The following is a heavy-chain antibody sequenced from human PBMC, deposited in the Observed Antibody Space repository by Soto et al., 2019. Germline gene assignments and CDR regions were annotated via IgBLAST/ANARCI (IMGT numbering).Heavy chain of an antibody. D-gene: IGHD1-26*01. CDR3: AKARVRIVGANSFDY. CDR2: ISDDGDKR. CDR1: GFTFSNYG. V-gene: IGHV3-30*18. Sequence: VGSLRLSCVGSGFTFSNYGMHWVRQPPGKGLEWVALISDDGDKRYYADSVRGRLIISRDNSKDTLYLQMNSLGPDDTAVYFCAKARVRIVGANSFDYWGQGTPVTVSS. J-gene: IGHJ4*02.